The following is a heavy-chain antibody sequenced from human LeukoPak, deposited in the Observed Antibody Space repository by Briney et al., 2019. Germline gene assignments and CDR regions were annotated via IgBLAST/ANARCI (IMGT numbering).Heavy chain of an antibody. CDR2: ISYDGSNK. Sequence: GSLRLSCAASGFGFNTYGMHWVRQGPGKGLEWVAVISYDGSNKWYADSVKGRFTISRDNSKNTLYLQMNSLRPEDTAVYFCAKDLNTYRYDSRDLQHWGQGILVTVSS. J-gene: IGHJ1*01. CDR3: AKDLNTYRYDSRDLQH. D-gene: IGHD3-22*01. CDR1: GFGFNTYG. V-gene: IGHV3-30*18.